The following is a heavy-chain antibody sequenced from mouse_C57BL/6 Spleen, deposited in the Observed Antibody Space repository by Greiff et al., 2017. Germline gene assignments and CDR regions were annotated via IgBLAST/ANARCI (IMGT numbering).Heavy chain of an antibody. D-gene: IGHD1-1*01. J-gene: IGHJ2*01. CDR1: GYAFSSSW. CDR3: ARGDYYGSSYEGY. Sequence: LVESGPELVKPGASVKISCKASGYAFSSSWMNWVKQRPGKGLEWIGRIYPGDGDTNYNGKFKGKATLTADKSSSTAYMQLSSLTSEDSAVYFCARGDYYGSSYEGYWGQGTTLTVSS. V-gene: IGHV1-82*01. CDR2: IYPGDGDT.